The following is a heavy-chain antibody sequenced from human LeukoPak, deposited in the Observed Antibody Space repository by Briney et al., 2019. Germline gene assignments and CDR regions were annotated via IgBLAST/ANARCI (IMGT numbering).Heavy chain of an antibody. CDR2: FHYSGST. CDR1: GASVSNYY. V-gene: IGHV4-59*08. CDR3: ARHHDGGPKLRLDF. J-gene: IGHJ4*02. Sequence: SETLSLTCRVSGASVSNYYWSWIRQSPGKGLEWIGFFHYSGSTNYNPSLNSRVTTSIDTSMTQLSFTLVSVTAADTAVYFCARHHDGGPKLRLDFWGLGVLVTVSS. D-gene: IGHD2-15*01.